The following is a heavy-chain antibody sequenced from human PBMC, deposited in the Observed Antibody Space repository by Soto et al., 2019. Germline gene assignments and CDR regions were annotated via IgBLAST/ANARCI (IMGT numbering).Heavy chain of an antibody. CDR2: IFPGDSDT. Sequence: PGESLKISCRGSGYSFSTYWIAWVRQMPVKGLEWMGIIFPGDSDTIYSPAFQGQVTISADKSSNTAYLQWRSLKASDTAMYYCARQGIRRFCSNDVCRYYFDFWGQGTPVTVSS. CDR1: GYSFSTYW. V-gene: IGHV5-51*01. CDR3: ARQGIRRFCSNDVCRYYFDF. J-gene: IGHJ4*02. D-gene: IGHD2-8*01.